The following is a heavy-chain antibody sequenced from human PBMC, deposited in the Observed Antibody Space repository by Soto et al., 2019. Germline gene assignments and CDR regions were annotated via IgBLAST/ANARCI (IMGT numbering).Heavy chain of an antibody. CDR2: ISGSGFKK. CDR3: AKNQGVELVPLATVDWFDP. CDR1: GFSVEKLG. J-gene: IGHJ5*02. D-gene: IGHD1-26*01. Sequence: PGGSLRLCGAACGFSVEKLGMSWVSQVPGKGLEWISPISGSGFKKYYADSVKGRFTISRDNSKSTVYLELNNLSAEDTAVYHCAKNQGVELVPLATVDWFDPWGQGP. V-gene: IGHV3-23*01.